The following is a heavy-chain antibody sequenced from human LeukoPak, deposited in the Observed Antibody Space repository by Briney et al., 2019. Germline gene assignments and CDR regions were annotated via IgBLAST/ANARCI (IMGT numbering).Heavy chain of an antibody. CDR2: ISPNTGGT. J-gene: IGHJ4*02. CDR1: GYTFTDYY. Sequence: ASVKVSCKASGYTFTDYYMHWVRQAPGQGLEWMGWISPNTGGTNYAQKFEGRVTMTRDTSIRIAYMELSRLTSDDTAVYYCARDTKTTVTTAGYWGQGTLVTVSS. CDR3: ARDTKTTVTTAGY. D-gene: IGHD4-17*01. V-gene: IGHV1-2*02.